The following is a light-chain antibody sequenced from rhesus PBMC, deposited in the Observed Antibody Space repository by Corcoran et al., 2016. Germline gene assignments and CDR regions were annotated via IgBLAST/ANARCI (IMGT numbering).Light chain of an antibody. V-gene: IGLV1-64*01. CDR3: QSYDSSLRAYI. J-gene: IGLJ1*01. Sequence: QSVLTQPPSVSGAPGQRVTISCTGCSSNIGGYYVSWYQQLPGTVPKLLIYENNTRPSGVSDRFSGSTSGTTASLTITGLQSEDEADYYCQSYDSSLRAYIFGAGTRLTVL. CDR1: SSNIGGYY. CDR2: ENN.